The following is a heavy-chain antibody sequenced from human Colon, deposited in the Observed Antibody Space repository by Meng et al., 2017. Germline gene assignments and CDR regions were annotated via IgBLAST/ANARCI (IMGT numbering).Heavy chain of an antibody. CDR2: VTPKSGST. V-gene: IGHV1-8*01. J-gene: IGHJ4*02. Sequence: QDRLLRSCAEVKRTCASMKVSCQAAGYTFPAYDISRGRQASGQGPEWLGWVTPKSGSTVYAPKFQGRVTMNRNTSISTAYLELTNLRSEDTAMYYCATIRGFLYGYSDDWGQGTLVTVSS. D-gene: IGHD3-10*01. CDR3: ATIRGFLYGYSDD. CDR1: GYTFPAYD.